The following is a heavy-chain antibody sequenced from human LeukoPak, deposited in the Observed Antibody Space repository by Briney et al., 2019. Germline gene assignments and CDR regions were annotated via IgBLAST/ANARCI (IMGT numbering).Heavy chain of an antibody. Sequence: SETLSLTCTVSGGSIGSYYWSWIRQPPGKGLEWIGYIYYSGSTNYNPSLKSRVTISVDTSKNQFSLKLSSVTAADTAVYYCARGTYYYGSGSYLLPGYYYYYMDVWGKGTTVTISS. CDR2: IYYSGST. V-gene: IGHV4-59*01. CDR1: GGSIGSYY. J-gene: IGHJ6*03. D-gene: IGHD3-10*01. CDR3: ARGTYYYGSGSYLLPGYYYYYMDV.